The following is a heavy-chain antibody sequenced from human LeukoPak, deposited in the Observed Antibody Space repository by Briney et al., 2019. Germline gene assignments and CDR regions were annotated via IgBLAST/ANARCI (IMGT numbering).Heavy chain of an antibody. CDR2: IYWDDDK. J-gene: IGHJ1*01. D-gene: IGHD6-13*01. CDR3: AHLIAAADAEYFQH. Sequence: TLSLTCAVYGGSFSGDFWSWIRQPPGKALEWLALIYWDDDKRYSPSLKSRLTITKDTSKNQVVLTMTNMDPVDTATYYCAHLIAAADAEYFQHWGQGTLVTVSS. V-gene: IGHV2-5*08. CDR1: GGSFSGDF.